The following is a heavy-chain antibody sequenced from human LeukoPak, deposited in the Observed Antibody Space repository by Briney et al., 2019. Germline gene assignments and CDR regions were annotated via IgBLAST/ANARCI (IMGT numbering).Heavy chain of an antibody. Sequence: SVKVSCKASGGTFSSYAISWVRQAPGQGLEWMGRIIPILGIANYAQKFQGRVTITADKSTSTAYMELSSLRPEDTAVYYCARDRPRLTGYDYWGQGTLVTVSS. CDR1: GGTFSSYA. D-gene: IGHD3-9*01. V-gene: IGHV1-69*04. CDR2: IIPILGIA. CDR3: ARDRPRLTGYDY. J-gene: IGHJ4*02.